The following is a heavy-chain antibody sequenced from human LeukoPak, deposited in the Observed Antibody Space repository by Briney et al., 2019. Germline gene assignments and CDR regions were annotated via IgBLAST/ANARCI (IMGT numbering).Heavy chain of an antibody. CDR2: IYSGGST. J-gene: IGHJ3*02. CDR1: GFTVSSNY. CDR3: ARSILYYPDAFGKDAFDI. Sequence: GGSLRLSCAASGFTVSSNYMSWVRQAPGKGLEWVSVIYSGGSTYYADSVKGRFTISRDNSKNTLYLQMNSLRAEDTAVYYCARSILYYPDAFGKDAFDIWGQGTMVTVSS. V-gene: IGHV3-53*01. D-gene: IGHD2-8*01.